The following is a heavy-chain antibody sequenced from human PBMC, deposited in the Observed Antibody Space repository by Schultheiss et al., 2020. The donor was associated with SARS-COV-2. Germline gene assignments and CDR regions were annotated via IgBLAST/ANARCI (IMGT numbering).Heavy chain of an antibody. CDR2: ISGSGGST. J-gene: IGHJ4*02. CDR3: VKDRYGSAWYAGDF. D-gene: IGHD6-19*01. CDR1: GFTFSSYA. V-gene: IGHV3-23*01. Sequence: GGSLRLSCAASGFTFSSYAMSWVRQAPGKGLEWVSAISGSGGSTYYADSVKGRFTISRDNSKNTLYLQMNSLRAEDTAVYYCVKDRYGSAWYAGDFWGQGTLVTVSS.